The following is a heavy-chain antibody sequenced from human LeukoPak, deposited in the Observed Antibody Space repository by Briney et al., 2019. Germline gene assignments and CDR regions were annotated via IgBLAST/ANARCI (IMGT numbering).Heavy chain of an antibody. Sequence: GGSLRLSCAASGFTFSDYWMSWVRQAPGKGLEWVANIKPDGSEKFYVDSVKRRFTISRDNAKDSVSLQLNSLRVEDTAVYYCASHASGWFAWGQGTLVTVSS. CDR3: ASHASGWFA. V-gene: IGHV3-7*01. J-gene: IGHJ5*02. CDR1: GFTFSDYW. CDR2: IKPDGSEK. D-gene: IGHD6-19*01.